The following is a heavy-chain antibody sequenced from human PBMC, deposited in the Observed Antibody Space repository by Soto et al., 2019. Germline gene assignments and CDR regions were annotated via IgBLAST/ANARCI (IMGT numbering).Heavy chain of an antibody. CDR3: ARGGPTSADYYYSMDV. Sequence: QVQLVQSGAEVRRPGASVKVSCKASGYTFSNDGINWVRQAPGQGLEWMGWISAYNGNTEYAQNFQGRVTMTTDTSTSTAYMELRSLRSDDTAVYSCARGGPTSADYYYSMDVWGLGTTVTVSS. J-gene: IGHJ6*02. CDR2: ISAYNGNT. D-gene: IGHD3-10*01. CDR1: GYTFSNDG. V-gene: IGHV1-18*01.